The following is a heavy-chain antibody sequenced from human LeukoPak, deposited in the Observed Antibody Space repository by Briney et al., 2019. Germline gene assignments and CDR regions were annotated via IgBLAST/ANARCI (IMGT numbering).Heavy chain of an antibody. CDR2: IYYSGST. CDR3: ARRGLSADPYDY. CDR1: GGSISSYY. V-gene: IGHV4-59*08. J-gene: IGHJ4*02. Sequence: SETLSLTYTVSGGSISSYYWSWIRQPPGKGLEWIGYIYYSGSTNYNPSLKSRVTISVDTSKNQFSLKLSFVTASDTAVYYCARRGLSADPYDYWDQGTLVTVSS. D-gene: IGHD2-2*01.